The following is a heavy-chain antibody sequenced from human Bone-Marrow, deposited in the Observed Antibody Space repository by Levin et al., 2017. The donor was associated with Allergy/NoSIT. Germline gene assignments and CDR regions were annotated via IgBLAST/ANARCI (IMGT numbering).Heavy chain of an antibody. D-gene: IGHD5-12*01. CDR1: GFTFSTYT. V-gene: IGHV3-21*01. CDR2: ITCSSSYI. Sequence: GESLKISCAASGFTFSTYTMNWVRQAPGKGLDWVSSITCSSSYIYYADSVKGRFTISRDNAKNSLYLQMNSLRVEDTAVYYCARGLEYSGLPWGQGTLVTVSS. CDR3: ARGLEYSGLP. J-gene: IGHJ5*02.